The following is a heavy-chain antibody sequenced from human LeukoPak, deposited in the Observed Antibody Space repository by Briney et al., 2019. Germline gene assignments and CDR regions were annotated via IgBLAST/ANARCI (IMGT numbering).Heavy chain of an antibody. Sequence: ASVKVSCKASGYTFTGYYMHWVRQAPGQGLEWMGWINPNSGAANYAQKFQGRVTMTRDTSISTAYMEVSRLRSDDTAVFYCAREGSGYPYWGQGTLVTVSS. J-gene: IGHJ4*02. CDR3: AREGSGYPY. D-gene: IGHD3-22*01. CDR2: INPNSGAA. CDR1: GYTFTGYY. V-gene: IGHV1-2*02.